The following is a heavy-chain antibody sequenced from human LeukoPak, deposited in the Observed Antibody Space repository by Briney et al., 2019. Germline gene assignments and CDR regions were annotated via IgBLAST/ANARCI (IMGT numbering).Heavy chain of an antibody. J-gene: IGHJ4*02. V-gene: IGHV1-18*01. Sequence: ASVKVSCKASGYTFITYGMSWVRQAPGQGLEWMGSISANNGKTNYAQKFQGRVTMHTDKSTNTAYMQLKSLRSDDTAVYYCAEKSLARGREFDCWGKGTLVTVST. CDR3: AEKSLARGREFDC. CDR1: GYTFITYG. D-gene: IGHD3-16*01. CDR2: ISANNGKT.